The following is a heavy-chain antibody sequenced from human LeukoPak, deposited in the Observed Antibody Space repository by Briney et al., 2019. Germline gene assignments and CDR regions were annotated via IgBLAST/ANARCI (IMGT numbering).Heavy chain of an antibody. CDR3: AKSLVNYGSGSYYDRDY. Sequence: GGSLRLSCAASGFTFSSYEMNWVRQAPGKGLEWVAVISYDGSNKYYADSVKGRFTISRDNSKNTLYLQMNSLRAEDTAVYYCAKSLVNYGSGSYYDRDYWGQGTLVTVSS. CDR2: ISYDGSNK. V-gene: IGHV3-30*18. D-gene: IGHD3-10*01. J-gene: IGHJ4*02. CDR1: GFTFSSYE.